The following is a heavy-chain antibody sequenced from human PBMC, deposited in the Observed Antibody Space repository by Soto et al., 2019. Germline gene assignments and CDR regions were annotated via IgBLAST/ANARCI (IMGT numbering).Heavy chain of an antibody. D-gene: IGHD2-2*01. J-gene: IGHJ4*02. Sequence: ASVKVSCKASGYTFTSYGISWVRQAPGQGLEWMGWISAYNGNTNYAQKLQGRVTMTTDTSTSTAYMELRSLRSDDTAVYYCARDFPGAHVVVVPAATILDYWGQGTLVTVSS. CDR3: ARDFPGAHVVVVPAATILDY. CDR1: GYTFTSYG. V-gene: IGHV1-18*01. CDR2: ISAYNGNT.